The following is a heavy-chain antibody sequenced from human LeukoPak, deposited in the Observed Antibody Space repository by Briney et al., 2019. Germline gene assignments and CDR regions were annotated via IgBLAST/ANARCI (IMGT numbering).Heavy chain of an antibody. CDR1: GFTFSSYS. V-gene: IGHV3-21*01. Sequence: GGSLRLSCAASGFTFSSYSMNWVRQAPGKGLEWVSSISSSSTYIYYADSVKGRFTISRDNARNSLYLQVNSLRADDTAVYYCATPGGLDYWGQGTLVTVSS. CDR2: ISSSSTYI. D-gene: IGHD2-8*02. J-gene: IGHJ4*02. CDR3: ATPGGLDY.